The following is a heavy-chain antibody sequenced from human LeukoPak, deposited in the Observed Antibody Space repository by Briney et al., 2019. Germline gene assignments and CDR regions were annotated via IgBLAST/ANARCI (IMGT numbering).Heavy chain of an antibody. CDR1: GYTFTSYD. CDR3: ARDSRRSNDY. CDR2: INPNSGGT. V-gene: IGHV1-2*02. J-gene: IGHJ4*02. Sequence: ASVKVSCKASGYTFTSYDIHWVRQAPGQGLEWMGGINPNSGGTNYAQKFQGRVTMTRDTSISTAYMELSRLRSDDTAVYYCARDSRRSNDYWGQGTLVTVSS.